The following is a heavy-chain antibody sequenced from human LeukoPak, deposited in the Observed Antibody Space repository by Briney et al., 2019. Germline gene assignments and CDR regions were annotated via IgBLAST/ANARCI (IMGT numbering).Heavy chain of an antibody. D-gene: IGHD6-19*01. CDR3: AVTPVAGRHPLDY. CDR2: IYYSGST. Sequence: SETLSLTCTVSGGSISNYYWSWVRQPPGKGLEWIGYIYYSGSTNYNPSLKSRVTISVDTSKNQFSLKLSSVTAADTAVYYCAVTPVAGRHPLDYWGQGTLVTVSS. J-gene: IGHJ4*02. CDR1: GGSISNYY. V-gene: IGHV4-59*08.